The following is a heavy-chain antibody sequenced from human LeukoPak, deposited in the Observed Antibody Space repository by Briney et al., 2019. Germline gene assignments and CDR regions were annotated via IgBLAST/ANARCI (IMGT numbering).Heavy chain of an antibody. D-gene: IGHD3-22*01. V-gene: IGHV3-53*01. CDR1: GFTVSSNY. CDR2: IYSGGST. CDR3: ARVAPPYYYDSSGYFDY. J-gene: IGHJ4*02. Sequence: AGGSLRLSCAASGFTVSSNYMSWVRQAPGKGLEWVSVIYSGGSTYYADSVKGRFTISRVNSKNTLYLQMNSLRAEDTAVYYCARVAPPYYYDSSGYFDYWGQGTLVTVSS.